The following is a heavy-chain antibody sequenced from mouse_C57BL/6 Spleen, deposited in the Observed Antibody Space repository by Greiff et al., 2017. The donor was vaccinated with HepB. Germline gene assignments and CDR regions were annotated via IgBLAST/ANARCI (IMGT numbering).Heavy chain of an antibody. D-gene: IGHD1-1*01. J-gene: IGHJ4*01. V-gene: IGHV1-85*01. Sequence: VQLQQSGPELVKPGASVKLSCKASGYTFTSYDINWVKQRPGQGLEWIGWIYPRDGSTKYNEKFKGKATLTVDTSSSTAYMELHSLTSEDSAVYFCARSPSTVVAQYYYATDYWGQGTSVTVSS. CDR1: GYTFTSYD. CDR2: IYPRDGST. CDR3: ARSPSTVVAQYYYATDY.